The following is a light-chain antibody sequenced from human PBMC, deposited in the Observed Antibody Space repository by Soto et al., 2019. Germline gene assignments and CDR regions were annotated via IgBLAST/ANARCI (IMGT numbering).Light chain of an antibody. Sequence: DIQMTQSPSSLSASVGDRVTITCRASQVISSWLVWYQQKPGNAPKLLIYAASNLQSGVPSRFSGRASGTEFTLTISSLQPEDFATYYCQQASTFPFTFGGGTEVQIK. V-gene: IGKV1-12*01. CDR3: QQASTFPFT. CDR1: QVISSW. CDR2: AAS. J-gene: IGKJ4*01.